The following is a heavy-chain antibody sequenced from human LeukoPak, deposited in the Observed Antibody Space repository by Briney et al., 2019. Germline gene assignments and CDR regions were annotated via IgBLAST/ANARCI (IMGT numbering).Heavy chain of an antibody. CDR1: GFSFSNYV. CDR3: ARDRDGDFAFDI. CDR2: IMPNGETR. V-gene: IGHV3-64*01. D-gene: IGHD2-21*02. Sequence: GGSLRLSCAASGFSFSNYVIHWVRQAPGKGLEYVSAIMPNGETRGYANSMKGRFTISRDNSKNTLYLQMGSLRAEDMAIYYCARDRDGDFAFDIWGQGTLVTVSS. J-gene: IGHJ3*02.